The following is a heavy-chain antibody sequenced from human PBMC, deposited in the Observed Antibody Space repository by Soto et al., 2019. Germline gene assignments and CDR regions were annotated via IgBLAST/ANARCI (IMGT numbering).Heavy chain of an antibody. CDR3: ARGSTVVTAHEYFQH. CDR1: GGSISSGDYY. V-gene: IGHV4-30-4*01. D-gene: IGHD2-21*02. CDR2: IYYSGST. J-gene: IGHJ1*01. Sequence: KPSETLSLTCTVSGGSISSGDYYWSWIRQPPGKGLEWIGYIYYSGSTYYNPSLKSRVTISVDTSKNQFSLKLSSVTAADTAVYYCARGSTVVTAHEYFQHWGQGTLVTVSS.